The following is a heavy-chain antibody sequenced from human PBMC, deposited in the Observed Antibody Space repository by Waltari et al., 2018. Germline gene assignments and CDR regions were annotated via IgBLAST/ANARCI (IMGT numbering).Heavy chain of an antibody. D-gene: IGHD2-15*01. J-gene: IGHJ4*02. V-gene: IGHV3-23*04. CDR3: AKEGCSGGSCYYDY. Sequence: EVQLVESGGGLVQPGGSLRLSCAASGFTFTSYAMGWVRQGPGKGLEWVSAISGSGGSTYYADSVKGRFTISRDNSKNTLYLQMNSLRAEDTAVYYCAKEGCSGGSCYYDYWGQGTLVTVSS. CDR2: ISGSGGST. CDR1: GFTFTSYA.